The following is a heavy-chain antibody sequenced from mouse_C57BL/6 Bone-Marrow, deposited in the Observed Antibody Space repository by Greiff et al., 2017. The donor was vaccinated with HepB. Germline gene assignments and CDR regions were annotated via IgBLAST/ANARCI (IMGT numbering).Heavy chain of an antibody. D-gene: IGHD1-1*02. J-gene: IGHJ4*01. CDR3: ARPPYGYDAMDY. V-gene: IGHV1-82*01. Sequence: QVQLQQSGPELVKPGASVKISCKASGYAFSSSWMNWVKQRPGKGLEWIGRIYPGDGDTNYNGKFKGKATLTADKSSSTAYMQLSSLTSEDSAVYFCARPPYGYDAMDYWGQGTSVTVSS. CDR2: IYPGDGDT. CDR1: GYAFSSSW.